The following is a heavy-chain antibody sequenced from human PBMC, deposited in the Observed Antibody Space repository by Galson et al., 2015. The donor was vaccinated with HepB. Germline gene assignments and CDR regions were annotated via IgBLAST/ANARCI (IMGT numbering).Heavy chain of an antibody. CDR2: ISAGSTTI. CDR1: GVTIPSYS. CDR3: ARNPSSYDYYNMDV. Sequence: SLRLSCAASGVTIPSYSMNWVRKAPGKGLEWLAYISAGSTTIYCAASVKGRFTISRDNAKNFLYLHMNSLRGEDTAVYYCARNPSSYDYYNMDVWGHGTTVTVSS. V-gene: IGHV3-48*01. J-gene: IGHJ6*02.